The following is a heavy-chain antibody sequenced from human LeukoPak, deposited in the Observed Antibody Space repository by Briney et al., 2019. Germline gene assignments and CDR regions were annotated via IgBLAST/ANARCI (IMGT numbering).Heavy chain of an antibody. J-gene: IGHJ5*02. CDR2: FDPEDGET. D-gene: IGHD3-10*01. CDR1: GYTLTELS. V-gene: IGHV1-24*01. CDR3: ATAGRAGANWFDP. Sequence: ASVKVSCKVSGYTLTELSMHWVRQAPGKGLEWMGGFDPEDGETIYAQRFQGRVTMTEDTSTDTAYMELSSLRSEDTAVYYCATAGRAGANWFDPWGQGTLVTVSS.